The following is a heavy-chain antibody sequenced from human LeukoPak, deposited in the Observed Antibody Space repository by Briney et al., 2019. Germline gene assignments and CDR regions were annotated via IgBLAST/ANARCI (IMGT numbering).Heavy chain of an antibody. V-gene: IGHV3-64*01. CDR2: ITTNGDKT. Sequence: GGSLRLSCAASDFTFSSYAMHWVRQAPGKGLEYVSAITTNGDKTYYGNSVKGRFTISRDNSKNTLYLQMGSLRIEDMAVYYCARGGATTLFDYWGQGTLVTVSS. D-gene: IGHD1-26*01. J-gene: IGHJ4*02. CDR3: ARGGATTLFDY. CDR1: DFTFSSYA.